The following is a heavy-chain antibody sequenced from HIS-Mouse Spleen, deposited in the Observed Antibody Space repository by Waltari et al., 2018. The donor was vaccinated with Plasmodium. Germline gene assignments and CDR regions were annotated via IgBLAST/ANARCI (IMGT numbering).Heavy chain of an antibody. CDR1: GGSFSGYY. V-gene: IGHV4-34*01. J-gene: IGHJ4*02. CDR3: ASSGSGSYYY. Sequence: QVQLQQWGAGLLKPSETLSLTCAVYGGSFSGYYWGWIRQPPGKGLEWIGEINPSGRTNHNPSLKSRVTRSVDTSKNQFSLKLSSVTAADTAVYYCASSGSGSYYYWGQGTLVTVSS. D-gene: IGHD3-10*01. CDR2: INPSGRT.